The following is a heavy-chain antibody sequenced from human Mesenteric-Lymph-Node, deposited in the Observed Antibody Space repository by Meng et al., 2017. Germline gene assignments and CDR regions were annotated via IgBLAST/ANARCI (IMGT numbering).Heavy chain of an antibody. Sequence: GGSLRLSCAASGFTFSDYGMHWVRQAPGKGLEWVGQIWFDGTSTYHEDAVQGRFTVSRDNFNNTLYLQLNSMRVEDTAVYFCARAIRVTPGYWYWGVGSRGSLVTVSS. D-gene: IGHD4-23*01. V-gene: IGHV3-33*01. CDR2: IWFDGTST. J-gene: IGHJ2*01. CDR3: ARAIRVTPGYWYWGV. CDR1: GFTFSDYG.